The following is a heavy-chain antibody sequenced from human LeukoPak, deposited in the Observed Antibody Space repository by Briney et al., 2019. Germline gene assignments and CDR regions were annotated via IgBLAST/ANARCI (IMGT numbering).Heavy chain of an antibody. CDR2: MSYDGSNK. CDR1: GFTFSSYA. J-gene: IGHJ5*02. CDR3: ARDQVAAGYVDWFDP. V-gene: IGHV3-30-3*01. Sequence: GGSLRLSCAASGFTFSSYAMHWVRQAPGKGLEWVAVMSYDGSNKYYADSVKGRFTISRDNSKNTLYLQMNSLRAEDTAVYYCARDQVAAGYVDWFDPWGQGTLVTVSS. D-gene: IGHD2-15*01.